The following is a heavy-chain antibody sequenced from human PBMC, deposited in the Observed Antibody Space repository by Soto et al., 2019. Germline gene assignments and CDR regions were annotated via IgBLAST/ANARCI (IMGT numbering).Heavy chain of an antibody. CDR3: ARESRYCSGGSCYFLPGIDY. V-gene: IGHV1-69*13. CDR1: GYTFTSFG. J-gene: IGHJ4*02. CDR2: IIPTFGTA. Sequence: SVKVSCKASGYTFTSFGISWVRQAPGQGLKWMGGIIPTFGTANYAQKFQGRVTITADESTSTAYMELSSLRSEDTAVYYCARESRYCSGGSCYFLPGIDYWGQGTLVTVSS. D-gene: IGHD2-15*01.